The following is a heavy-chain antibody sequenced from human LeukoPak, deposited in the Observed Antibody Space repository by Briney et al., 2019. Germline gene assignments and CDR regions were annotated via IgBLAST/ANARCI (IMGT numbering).Heavy chain of an antibody. CDR1: GGSISSSSYY. J-gene: IGHJ3*02. V-gene: IGHV4-39*01. CDR2: IYYSGST. CDR3: ASSPIVVVITTFAFDI. Sequence: SETLSLTCTVSGGSISSSSYYWGWIRQPPGKGLEWIGSIYYSGSTYYNPSLKSRVTISVDTSKNQFSLKLSSVTAADTAVYYCASSPIVVVITTFAFDIWGQGTMVTVSS. D-gene: IGHD3-22*01.